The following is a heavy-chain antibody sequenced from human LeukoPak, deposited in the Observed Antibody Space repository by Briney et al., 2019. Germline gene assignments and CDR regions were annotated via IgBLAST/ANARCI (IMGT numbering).Heavy chain of an antibody. V-gene: IGHV4-34*01. CDR2: INHSGST. CDR1: GGSISGYY. J-gene: IGHJ1*01. CDR3: ARGPSWSRYFQH. Sequence: SETLSLTCTVSGGSISGYYWSWIRQPPGKGLEWIGEINHSGSTNYNPSLKSRVTISVDTSKNQFSLKLSSVTAADTAVYYCARGPSWSRYFQHWGQGTLVTVSS.